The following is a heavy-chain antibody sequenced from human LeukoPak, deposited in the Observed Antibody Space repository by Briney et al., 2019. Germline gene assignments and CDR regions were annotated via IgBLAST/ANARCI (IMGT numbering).Heavy chain of an antibody. CDR2: AHYSGSS. J-gene: IGHJ4*02. D-gene: IGHD3-10*01. CDR3: ARDEINYGSGSYFDF. Sequence: PSETLSLTCTVSGDSIRTYHWNWIRQSPGKGLEWIGSAHYSGSSNHNPSLKSRLTISVDTSKNQVSLKLSSITAADTAVYYCARDEINYGSGSYFDFWGQGTLVTVSS. CDR1: GDSIRTYH. V-gene: IGHV4-59*01.